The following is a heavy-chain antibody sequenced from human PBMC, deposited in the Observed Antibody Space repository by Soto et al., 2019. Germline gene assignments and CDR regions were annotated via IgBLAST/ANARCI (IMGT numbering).Heavy chain of an antibody. CDR2: IIPIFGTA. CDR1: GGTFSSYA. CDR3: VYGSGSYSAFDI. J-gene: IGHJ3*02. V-gene: IGHV1-69*13. D-gene: IGHD3-10*01. Sequence: SVKVSCKASGGTFSSYAISWVRQAPGQGLEWMGGIIPIFGTANYAQKFQGRVTITADESTSTAYMELSSLRSEDTAVYYCVYGSGSYSAFDIWGQGTMVTVSS.